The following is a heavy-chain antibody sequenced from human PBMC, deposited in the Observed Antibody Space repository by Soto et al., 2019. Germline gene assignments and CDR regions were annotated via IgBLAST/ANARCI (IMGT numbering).Heavy chain of an antibody. CDR3: ARNRIVVVPAAPMDV. J-gene: IGHJ6*02. Sequence: QVPLVQSGAEVKKPGASVKVSCKASGYTFTSYGISWVRQAPGQGLEWMGWISAYNGNTNYAQKLQGRVTMTTDTSTGTAYMELRSLRSDDTAVYYCARNRIVVVPAAPMDVWGQGTTVTVSS. D-gene: IGHD2-2*01. CDR1: GYTFTSYG. V-gene: IGHV1-18*04. CDR2: ISAYNGNT.